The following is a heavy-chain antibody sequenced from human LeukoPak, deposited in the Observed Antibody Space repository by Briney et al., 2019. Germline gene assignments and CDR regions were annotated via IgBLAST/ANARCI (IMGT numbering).Heavy chain of an antibody. CDR2: ISAYNGNT. D-gene: IGHD6-13*01. CDR3: AREGYSSSWSPDYFDY. CDR1: GYTFTSYG. Sequence: ASVKVSCKASGYTFTSYGISWVRQAPGQGLEWMGWISAYNGNTNYAQKLQGRVTVTTDTSTSTAYMELRSLRSDDTAVYYCAREGYSSSWSPDYFDYWGQGTLVTVSS. J-gene: IGHJ4*02. V-gene: IGHV1-18*01.